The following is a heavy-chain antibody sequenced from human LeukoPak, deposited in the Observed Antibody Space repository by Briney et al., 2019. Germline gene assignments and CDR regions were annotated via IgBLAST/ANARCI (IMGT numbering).Heavy chain of an antibody. CDR1: GFAFSSYG. Sequence: GSLRLSFAASGFAFSSYGMHWVRQAPGKGLEWVAVISYDGSKKFYADSVKGRFTISRDNSKNTLSLQMDSLRAEDTAVYYCAKDQDSGKYYVRHFQHWGQGTLVTVSS. CDR2: ISYDGSKK. D-gene: IGHD1-26*01. CDR3: AKDQDSGKYYVRHFQH. J-gene: IGHJ1*01. V-gene: IGHV3-30*18.